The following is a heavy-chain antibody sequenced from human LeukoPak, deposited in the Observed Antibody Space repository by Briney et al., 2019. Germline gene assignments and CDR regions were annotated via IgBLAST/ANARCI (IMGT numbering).Heavy chain of an antibody. Sequence: PGGSLRLSCAASGFTFSNYWMNWVRQAPGKGLEWVSRINTDGGSTTYADSVKGRFTISRDNAKNTLYLQMNSLSAEDTAVYYCARGYSSSYRIDYWGQGTLVTVSS. V-gene: IGHV3-74*01. CDR2: INTDGGST. J-gene: IGHJ4*02. CDR1: GFTFSNYW. CDR3: ARGYSSSYRIDY. D-gene: IGHD6-6*01.